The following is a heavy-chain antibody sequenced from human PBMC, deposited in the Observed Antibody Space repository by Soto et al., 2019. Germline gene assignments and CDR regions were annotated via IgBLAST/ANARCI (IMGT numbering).Heavy chain of an antibody. D-gene: IGHD2-21*02. J-gene: IGHJ3*01. V-gene: IGHV1-69*01. Sequence: QVQLVQSGAEVKKPGSAVKVSCKASGGIFSSHAFSWVRQAPGQGLEWMGGIIPIFGRANYAQKFQGRVTISADESTSKVHMEVNCLRFEDTAVYYCARSLGGDRSGAFDFWGQGTMVTVSS. CDR1: GGIFSSHA. CDR3: ARSLGGDRSGAFDF. CDR2: IIPIFGRA.